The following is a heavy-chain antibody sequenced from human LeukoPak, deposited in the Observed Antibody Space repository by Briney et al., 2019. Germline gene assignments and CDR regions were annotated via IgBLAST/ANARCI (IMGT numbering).Heavy chain of an antibody. D-gene: IGHD3-10*01. Sequence: ASVKVSCKASGYTFTGYGISWVRQAPGQGLEWMGWISAYNGNTNYAQKLQGRVTMTTDTSTSTAYMELRSLRSDDTAVYYCARANPYYYGSGGENDYWGQGTLVTVSS. V-gene: IGHV1-18*01. CDR2: ISAYNGNT. J-gene: IGHJ4*02. CDR1: GYTFTGYG. CDR3: ARANPYYYGSGGENDY.